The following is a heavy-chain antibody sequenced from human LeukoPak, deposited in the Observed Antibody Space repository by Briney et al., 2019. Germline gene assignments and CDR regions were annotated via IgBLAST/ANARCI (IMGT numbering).Heavy chain of an antibody. D-gene: IGHD3-3*01. CDR1: GYSFTSYG. Sequence: ASVKVSCKASGYSFTSYGINWVRQAPGQGLEWTGWISAYNGNTNYAQKFQGRVTMTTDTSTSTAYMELRSLRSDDTAVYYCARDPAYHDFWSGKHRAYYYMDVWGKGTAVTVSS. CDR3: ARDPAYHDFWSGKHRAYYYMDV. J-gene: IGHJ6*03. CDR2: ISAYNGNT. V-gene: IGHV1-18*01.